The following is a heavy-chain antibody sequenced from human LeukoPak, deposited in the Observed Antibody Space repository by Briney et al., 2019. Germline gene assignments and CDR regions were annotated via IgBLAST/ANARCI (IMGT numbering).Heavy chain of an antibody. Sequence: ASVKVSCKASGYTFTGYYMHWVRQAPGQGLEWMGIINPSGGSTSYAQKFQGRVTMTRDMSTSTVYMELSSLRSEDTAVYYCARESSGWYYYYYMDVWGKGTTVTVSS. V-gene: IGHV1-46*01. CDR1: GYTFTGYY. CDR3: ARESSGWYYYYYMDV. D-gene: IGHD6-19*01. J-gene: IGHJ6*03. CDR2: INPSGGST.